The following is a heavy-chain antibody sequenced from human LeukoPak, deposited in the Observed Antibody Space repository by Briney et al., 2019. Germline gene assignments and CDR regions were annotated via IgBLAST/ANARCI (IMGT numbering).Heavy chain of an antibody. V-gene: IGHV3-23*01. CDR2: ISGSGDDT. D-gene: IGHD6-19*01. J-gene: IGHJ4*02. CDR3: AKDRGSSGWNGLDY. CDR1: GFTFSSYA. Sequence: GGSLRLSCAASGFTFSSYAMSWVLQAPGKGLEWVSTISGSGDDTYYADSVKGRFTISRDNSKNTLYLQMISLRAEDTAVYYCAKDRGSSGWNGLDYWGQGTLVTVSS.